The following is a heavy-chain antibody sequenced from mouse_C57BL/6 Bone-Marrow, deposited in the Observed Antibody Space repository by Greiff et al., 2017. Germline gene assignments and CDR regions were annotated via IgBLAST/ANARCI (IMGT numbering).Heavy chain of an antibody. CDR1: GFNIKNTY. J-gene: IGHJ2*01. V-gene: IGHV14-3*01. CDR2: IDPANGNT. D-gene: IGHD3-3*01. CDR3: ARRGRGENYDDD. Sequence: VQLQQSVAELVRPGASVKLSCTASGFNIKNTYMHWVKQRPEQGLEWIGRIDPANGNTKYAPKFQGKATLTADTSYNTAYLHLSILTSEDTAIYYCARRGRGENYDDDWGQGTTLTVSS.